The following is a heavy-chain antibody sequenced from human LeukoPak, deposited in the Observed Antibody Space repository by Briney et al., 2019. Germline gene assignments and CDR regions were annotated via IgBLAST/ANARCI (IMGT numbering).Heavy chain of an antibody. CDR2: TYYRSKWYN. CDR1: GDNVSSNSAT. Sequence: SQTLSLTCAISGDNVSSNSATWNWIRQSPSRGLEWLGRTYYRSKWYNDYVVSVKSRITINLDTSKNQFSLQLNSVTPEDTAVYYCARVKGGGINWFDPWGQRTLVTVSS. CDR3: ARVKGGGINWFDP. V-gene: IGHV6-1*01. J-gene: IGHJ5*02. D-gene: IGHD2-15*01.